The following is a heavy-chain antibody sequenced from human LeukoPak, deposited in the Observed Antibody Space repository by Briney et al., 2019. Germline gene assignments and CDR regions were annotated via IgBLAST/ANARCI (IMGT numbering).Heavy chain of an antibody. V-gene: IGHV3-74*01. CDR1: GFSFSNYW. D-gene: IGHD3-3*01. CDR3: AKGRDSWSNKIDY. Sequence: GGSLRLSCAASGFSFSNYWMHWVRQGPGRGLVWVSRINSDGSSTSYADSVEGRFTISRDNAKNTLFLQMNSLRAEDTAVYYCAKGRDSWSNKIDYWGQGTLVTVSS. J-gene: IGHJ4*02. CDR2: INSDGSST.